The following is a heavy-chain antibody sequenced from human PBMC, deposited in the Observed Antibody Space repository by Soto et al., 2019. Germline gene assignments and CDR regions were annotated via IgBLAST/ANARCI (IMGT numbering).Heavy chain of an antibody. J-gene: IGHJ5*02. CDR3: ARESSCSSTSCYSNCFDP. D-gene: IGHD2-2*01. V-gene: IGHV3-23*01. Sequence: VGSLRLSCAASGFTFSSYAMSWVRQAPGKGLEWVSAISSSGGSTYYADSVKGRFTISRDNAKNTVYLQMNSLRDEDTAVYYCARESSCSSTSCYSNCFDPWGQGTLVTVSS. CDR2: ISSSGGST. CDR1: GFTFSSYA.